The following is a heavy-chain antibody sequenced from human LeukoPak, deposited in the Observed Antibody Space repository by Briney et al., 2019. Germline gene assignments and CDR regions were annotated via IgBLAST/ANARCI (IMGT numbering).Heavy chain of an antibody. CDR2: TSHDGSNK. V-gene: IGHV3-30*03. Sequence: PGRNLTFSSAGAAFTFNTISLLRHRHAQGLGLVWMTVTSHDGSNKYYADSVKGRFTISRDNSKNTLYLQMNSLRAEDTAVYYCARNDYGDQRVYSYYGMDVWGQGTTVTVSS. CDR3: ARNDYGDQRVYSYYGMDV. D-gene: IGHD4-17*01. J-gene: IGHJ6*02. CDR1: AFTFNTIS.